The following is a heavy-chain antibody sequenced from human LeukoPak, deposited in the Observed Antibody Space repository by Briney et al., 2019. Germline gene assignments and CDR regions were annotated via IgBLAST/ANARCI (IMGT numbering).Heavy chain of an antibody. V-gene: IGHV4-34*01. Sequence: SETLSLTCAVYGGSFSGYYWSWIRQPPGKGLEWIGEINHSGSTNFNPSLKSRVTISVDTSKNQFSLKLTSLTAADTAMYYCARVGCSGGTCYGSRGAFDIWGQGTMVTVSS. CDR2: INHSGST. D-gene: IGHD2-15*01. CDR3: ARVGCSGGTCYGSRGAFDI. J-gene: IGHJ3*02. CDR1: GGSFSGYY.